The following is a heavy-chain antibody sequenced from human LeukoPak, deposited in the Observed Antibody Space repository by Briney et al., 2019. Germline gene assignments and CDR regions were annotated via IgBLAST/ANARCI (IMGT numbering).Heavy chain of an antibody. Sequence: GGSLRLSCAASGFTFSSYFMSWVRQAPGKGLEWVSSISGSGGKTYYTDSVKGRFTISRDNSKNMLYLQMNSLRAEDTAVYYCAQSGQLDSWGQGTLVTVSS. CDR2: ISGSGGKT. J-gene: IGHJ5*01. CDR3: AQSGQLDS. CDR1: GFTFSSYF. D-gene: IGHD2-8*02. V-gene: IGHV3-23*01.